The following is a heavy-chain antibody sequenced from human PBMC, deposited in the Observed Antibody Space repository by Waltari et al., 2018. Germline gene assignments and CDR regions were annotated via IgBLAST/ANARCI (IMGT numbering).Heavy chain of an antibody. CDR3: ATGYSEVFDY. J-gene: IGHJ4*02. CDR2: IYHSGST. D-gene: IGHD2-15*01. CDR1: GYSISSGYY. V-gene: IGHV4-38-2*01. Sequence: QVQLQESGPGLVKPSETLSLTCAVSGYSISSGYYWGWIRQPPGKGLEWIGSIYHSGSTYYNPSLKSRVTISVDTSKNQFSLKLSSVTAADTAVYYCATGYSEVFDYWGQGTLVTVSS.